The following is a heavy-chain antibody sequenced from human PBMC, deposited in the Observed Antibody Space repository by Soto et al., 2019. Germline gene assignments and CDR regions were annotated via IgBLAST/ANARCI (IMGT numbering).Heavy chain of an antibody. Sequence: QLQLQESGPGLVKPSETLSLTCSVSGGSISRSSSYWGWIRQPPGKGLEWIGSIYYSGSTYYNSSLKSRLTISVDTSKNQFSLRLSSVTAADTSVYFCVRHWNFWGQGTLVTVSS. J-gene: IGHJ4*02. CDR2: IYYSGST. CDR1: GGSISRSSSY. D-gene: IGHD1-1*01. CDR3: VRHWNF. V-gene: IGHV4-39*01.